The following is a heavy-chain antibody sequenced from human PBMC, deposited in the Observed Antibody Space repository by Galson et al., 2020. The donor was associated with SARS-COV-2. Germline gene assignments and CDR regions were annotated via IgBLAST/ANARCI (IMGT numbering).Heavy chain of an antibody. D-gene: IGHD3-3*01. CDR2: FDPEDGET. CDR1: GYTLTELS. V-gene: IGHV1-24*01. CDR3: ATFPAIFGVVILNY. J-gene: IGHJ4*02. Sequence: ASVKVSCKVSGYTLTELSMHWVRQAPGKGLEWMGGFDPEDGETIYAQKFQGRVTMTEDTFTDTAYMELSSLRSEDTAVYYCATFPAIFGVVILNYWGQGTLVTVSS.